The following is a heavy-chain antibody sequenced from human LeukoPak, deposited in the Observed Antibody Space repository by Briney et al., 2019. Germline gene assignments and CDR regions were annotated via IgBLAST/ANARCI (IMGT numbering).Heavy chain of an antibody. CDR1: GFSFSDNF. CDR3: ARRAYGWTFNP. CDR2: INSGGDMI. Sequence: GGSLRLSCTASGFSFSDNFMGWIRQAPGKGLQWVSYINSGGDMIYYSDAVKGRFSISRDNSKRSLYLQMNRLRVDDTAVYFCARRAYGWTFNPWGLGTLVSVSS. J-gene: IGHJ5*02. D-gene: IGHD3-10*01. V-gene: IGHV3-11*01.